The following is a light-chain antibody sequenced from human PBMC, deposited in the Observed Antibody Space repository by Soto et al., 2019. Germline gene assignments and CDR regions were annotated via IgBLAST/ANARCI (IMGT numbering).Light chain of an antibody. CDR2: GAA. J-gene: IGKJ5*01. Sequence: TQSPSTLSLSPGEGVTLSCRASQSVTVDSLAWYQQKPGQAPTLLIYGAASRATGIPARFSGSGSGTEFTLTISSLQSEDFAVYYCQQYNNWPFITFGQGTRLEIK. CDR1: QSVTVD. CDR3: QQYNNWPFIT. V-gene: IGKV3-15*01.